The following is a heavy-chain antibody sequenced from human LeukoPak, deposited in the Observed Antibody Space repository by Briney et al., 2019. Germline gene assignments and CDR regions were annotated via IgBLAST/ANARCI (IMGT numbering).Heavy chain of an antibody. J-gene: IGHJ4*02. V-gene: IGHV3-7*01. Sequence: GGSLRLSCAASGFTFSRFWMSWIRQAPGKGLEWVANIKEYGVEKYYRDSVKVRFTISRDNAKNSLYLQMNNMKAEDTAMYYCVRFMRGTIGGDNWGQGTLVTVSA. CDR1: GFTFSRFW. CDR3: VRFMRGTIGGDN. D-gene: IGHD3-16*01. CDR2: IKEYGVEK.